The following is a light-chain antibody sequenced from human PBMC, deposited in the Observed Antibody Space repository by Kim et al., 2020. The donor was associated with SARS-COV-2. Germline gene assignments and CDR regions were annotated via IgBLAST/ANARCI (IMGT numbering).Light chain of an antibody. CDR2: GAS. CDR1: QSITSSY. CDR3: QKYVTSHCT. J-gene: IGKJ5*01. V-gene: IGKV3-20*01. Sequence: EIVLTQSPGTLSLSPGERATLSCRASQSITSSYLTWYQHKPGQAPRLLIYGASSRATGIPDRFSGSGSGTDFTLTIDRLQPEDFAVYYYQKYVTSHCTFGQGTRLEIK.